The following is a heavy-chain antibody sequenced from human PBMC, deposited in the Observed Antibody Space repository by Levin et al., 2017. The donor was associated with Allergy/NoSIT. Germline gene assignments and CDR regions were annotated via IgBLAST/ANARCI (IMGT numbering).Heavy chain of an antibody. D-gene: IGHD3-16*02. CDR1: GFTFGDYA. Sequence: PGGSLRLSCTGSGFTFGDYAMSWVRQAPGKGLEWVGFIRNKAHGGTTEYAASVTGRLTISRDDSKSIAYLQMNSLKTEDTAVYFCARGGPPNYDYNWGSYRDGYVDYWGQGTLVTVAS. V-gene: IGHV3-49*04. J-gene: IGHJ4*02. CDR3: ARGGPPNYDYNWGSYRDGYVDY. CDR2: IRNKAHGGTT.